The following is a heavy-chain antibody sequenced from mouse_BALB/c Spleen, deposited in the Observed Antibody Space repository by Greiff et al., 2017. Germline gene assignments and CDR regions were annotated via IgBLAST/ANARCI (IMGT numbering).Heavy chain of an antibody. J-gene: IGHJ2*01. V-gene: IGHV3-6*02. Sequence: EVKVEESGPGLVKPSQSLSLTCSVTGYSITSGYYWNWIRQFPGNKLEWMGYISYDGSNNYNPSLKNRISITRDTSKNQFFLKLNSVTTEDTATYYCARGDGYYASLGYWGQGTTLTVSS. CDR2: ISYDGSN. CDR1: GYSITSGYY. CDR3: ARGDGYYASLGY. D-gene: IGHD2-3*01.